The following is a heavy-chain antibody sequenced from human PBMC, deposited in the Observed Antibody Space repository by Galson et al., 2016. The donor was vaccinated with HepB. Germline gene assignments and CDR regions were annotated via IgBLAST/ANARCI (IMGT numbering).Heavy chain of an antibody. CDR1: GFTFNSYG. Sequence: SLRLSCAASGFTFNSYGMHWVRQAPGKGLEWVAIIWYDRNNKYYADSVKGRFTISRDISKNTLYLQMNSLRAEDTAVYYCARDRYGDYLDYWGQGTLATVSS. CDR2: IWYDRNNK. CDR3: ARDRYGDYLDY. V-gene: IGHV3-33*08. J-gene: IGHJ4*02. D-gene: IGHD4-17*01.